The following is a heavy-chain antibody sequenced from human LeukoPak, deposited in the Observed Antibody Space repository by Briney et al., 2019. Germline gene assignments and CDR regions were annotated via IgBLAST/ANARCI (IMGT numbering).Heavy chain of an antibody. CDR3: AKAPALAAAGSYYYYYYMDV. CDR2: IRYDGNNK. CDR1: GFTFSDYS. D-gene: IGHD6-13*01. Sequence: GGSLRLSCAASGFTFSDYSMHWVRQAPGKGLNWVAFIRYDGNNKYYADSVKGRFTISRDNSKNTLYLQMNSLRAEDTAVYYCAKAPALAAAGSYYYYYYMDVWGKGTTVTISS. J-gene: IGHJ6*03. V-gene: IGHV3-30*02.